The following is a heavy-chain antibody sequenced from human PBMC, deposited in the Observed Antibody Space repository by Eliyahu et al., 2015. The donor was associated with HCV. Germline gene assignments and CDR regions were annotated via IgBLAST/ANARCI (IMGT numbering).Heavy chain of an antibody. CDR3: ARDRVGYCISTTCYGEDYNWFDP. CDR2: INAGNGNT. J-gene: IGHJ5*02. V-gene: IGHV1-3*05. Sequence: QVHLVQSGAEEKKPGASVKVSCKASGYTFTSYAMHWVRXAPGQRLEWMGWINAGNGNTKYSQKFQGRVTITRDTSASTAYMEVSSLRSEDTAVYYCARDRVGYCISTTCYGEDYNWFDPWGQGTLVTVSS. CDR1: GYTFTSYA. D-gene: IGHD2-2*01.